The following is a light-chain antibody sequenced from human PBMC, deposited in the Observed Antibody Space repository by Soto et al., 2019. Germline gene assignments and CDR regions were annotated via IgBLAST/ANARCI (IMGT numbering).Light chain of an antibody. CDR1: SSNIGNNY. CDR3: GTWDSSLRAVV. V-gene: IGLV1-51*02. J-gene: IGLJ2*01. Sequence: QSVLTQPPSVSAAPGQKVTISCSGSSSNIGNNYVSWYQQLPGTAPKLLICENNKQPSGIPDRFSGSKSGTSATLGITGLQTGDEAHYYCGTWDSSLRAVVFGGGTKLTVL. CDR2: ENN.